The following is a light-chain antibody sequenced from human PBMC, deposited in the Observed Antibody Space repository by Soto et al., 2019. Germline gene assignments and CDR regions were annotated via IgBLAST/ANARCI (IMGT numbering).Light chain of an antibody. CDR3: QQYNIWPYT. CDR1: QSLSRF. J-gene: IGKJ2*01. CDR2: GAS. V-gene: IGKV3-11*01. Sequence: IVLTQSPATLSLSPGERATLSCSASQSLSRFLAWYQQKPGQAPRLLIYGASNRATGVPARFSGSGSGTDFTLTISSLQSEDFAIYYCQQYNIWPYTFGQGTKVDIK.